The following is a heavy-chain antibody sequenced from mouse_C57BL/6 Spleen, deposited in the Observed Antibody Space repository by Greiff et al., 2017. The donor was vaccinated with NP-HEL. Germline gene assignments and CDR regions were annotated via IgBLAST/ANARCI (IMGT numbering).Heavy chain of an antibody. D-gene: IGHD1-1*01. J-gene: IGHJ2*01. Sequence: EVQLQQSGPELVKPGASVKISCKASGYTFTDYYMNWVKQSHGKSLEWIGDINPNNGGTSYNQKFKGKATLTVDKSSSTAYMELRSLTSEDSAVYYCARSVVGHWGQGTTLTVSS. CDR2: INPNNGGT. V-gene: IGHV1-26*01. CDR3: ARSVVGH. CDR1: GYTFTDYY.